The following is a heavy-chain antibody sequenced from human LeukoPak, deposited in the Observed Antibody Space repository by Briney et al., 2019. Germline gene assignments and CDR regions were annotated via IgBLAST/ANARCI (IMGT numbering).Heavy chain of an antibody. CDR3: AKDHNYYDSSGYLFDY. CDR1: GFTFSSYG. J-gene: IGHJ4*02. V-gene: IGHV3-30*02. D-gene: IGHD3-22*01. Sequence: GGSLRLSCAASGFTFSSYGMHWVRQAPGKGLEWVAFIRYDGSNKYYADSVKGRFTISRDNSKNTLYLQMNSLRAEDTAVYYCAKDHNYYDSSGYLFDYWGQGTLVTVSS. CDR2: IRYDGSNK.